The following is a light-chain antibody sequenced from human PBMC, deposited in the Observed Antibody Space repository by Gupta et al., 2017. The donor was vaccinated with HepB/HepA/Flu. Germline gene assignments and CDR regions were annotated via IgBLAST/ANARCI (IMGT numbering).Light chain of an antibody. Sequence: DVQITQSPSSLSASIGDRVNITCRASQSISSYLNWYQQKPGKAPKLLIYAASSLQSGVPSRFSGSGSGTDFTLTISSLQPEDFATYYCQQSDSTPLTFGGGTKVEIK. CDR2: AAS. CDR1: QSISSY. V-gene: IGKV1-39*01. J-gene: IGKJ4*01. CDR3: QQSDSTPLT.